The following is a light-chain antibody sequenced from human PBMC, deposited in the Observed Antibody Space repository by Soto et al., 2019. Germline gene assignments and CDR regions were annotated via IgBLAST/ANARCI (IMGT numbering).Light chain of an antibody. V-gene: IGLV1-40*01. J-gene: IGLJ3*02. Sequence: QSVLTQPPSVSGAPGQRVTISCTESSSNIGAGYDVHWYQQLPGTAPKLLIYGNSNRPSGVPDRFSGSKSGTSASLAITGLQAEDEPDYYCQSYDSSLSGWVFGGGTKLTVL. CDR3: QSYDSSLSGWV. CDR2: GNS. CDR1: SSNIGAGYD.